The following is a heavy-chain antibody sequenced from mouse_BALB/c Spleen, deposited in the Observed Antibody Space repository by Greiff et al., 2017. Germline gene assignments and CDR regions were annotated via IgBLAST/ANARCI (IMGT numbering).Heavy chain of an antibody. V-gene: IGHV5-6-5*01. CDR2: ISSGGST. Sequence: DVHLVESGGGLVKPGGSLKLSCAASGFTFSSYTMSWVRQTPEKRLEWVASISSGGSTYYPDSVKGRFTISRDNARNILYLQMSSLRSEDTAMYYCARGRENGYDAGYYYAMDYWGQGTSVTVSS. J-gene: IGHJ4*01. CDR1: GFTFSSYT. D-gene: IGHD2-2*01. CDR3: ARGRENGYDAGYYYAMDY.